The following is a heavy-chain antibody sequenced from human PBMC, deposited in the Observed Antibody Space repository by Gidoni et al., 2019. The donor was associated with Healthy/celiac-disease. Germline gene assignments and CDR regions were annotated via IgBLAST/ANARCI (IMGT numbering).Heavy chain of an antibody. D-gene: IGHD2-2*01. CDR2: IYPGDSDT. Sequence: EVQLVQSGAEVKKPGESLKISCKGSGYSFTSYWIGWVRQMPGKGLEWMGIIYPGDSDTRYSPSFQGQVTISADKSISTAYLQWSSLKASDTAMYYCARLGFDIVVVPAAIEVFDYWGQGTLVTVSS. CDR1: GYSFTSYW. CDR3: ARLGFDIVVVPAAIEVFDY. J-gene: IGHJ4*02. V-gene: IGHV5-51*01.